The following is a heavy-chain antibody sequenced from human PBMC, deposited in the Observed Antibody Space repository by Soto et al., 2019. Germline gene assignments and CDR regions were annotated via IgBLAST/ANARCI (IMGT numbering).Heavy chain of an antibody. CDR1: GFTVSSNY. Sequence: GGSLRLSCAASGFTVSSNYMSWVRQAPGKGLEWVSVIYSGGSTYYADSVKGRFTISRDNSKNTLYLQMNSLRAEDTAVYYCARARITMIVDNPDAFDIWGQGTMVTVSS. CDR2: IYSGGST. D-gene: IGHD3-22*01. V-gene: IGHV3-53*01. CDR3: ARARITMIVDNPDAFDI. J-gene: IGHJ3*02.